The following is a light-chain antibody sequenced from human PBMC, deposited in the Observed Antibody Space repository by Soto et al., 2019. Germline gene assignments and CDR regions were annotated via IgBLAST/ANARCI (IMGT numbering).Light chain of an antibody. V-gene: IGKV1-39*01. CDR2: AAS. CDR1: QGVTRY. Sequence: DIHLTQSPSSLSASMGDRVTITCRASQGVTRYLNWYQQKPGKAPNLLIYAASNLQRGVPSRFSGSGSGTDFSLTISSLQPEDFATYYCQQSYYTPLTFGGGTKVDIK. CDR3: QQSYYTPLT. J-gene: IGKJ4*01.